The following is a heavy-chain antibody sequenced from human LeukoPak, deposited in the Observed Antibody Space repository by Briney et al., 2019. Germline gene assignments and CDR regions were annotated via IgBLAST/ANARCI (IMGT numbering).Heavy chain of an antibody. V-gene: IGHV1-2*02. Sequence: ASVKVSCKASGYTFTGYYMHWVRQAPGQGLEWMGWINPNSGGTNYAQKFQGRVTMTRDTSISTAYMELSRLRSDDTAVYYCARDLLPAATSWVYYYGMDVWGQGTTVTVSS. D-gene: IGHD2-2*01. CDR1: GYTFTGYY. CDR2: INPNSGGT. J-gene: IGHJ6*02. CDR3: ARDLLPAATSWVYYYGMDV.